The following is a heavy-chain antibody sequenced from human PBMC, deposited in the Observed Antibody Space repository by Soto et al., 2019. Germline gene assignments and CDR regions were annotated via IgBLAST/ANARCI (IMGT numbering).Heavy chain of an antibody. V-gene: IGHV1-46*01. J-gene: IGHJ6*02. CDR2: INPNNGAT. D-gene: IGHD2-21*01. CDR3: ASRVLCDMDV. CDR1: GDTFTTNY. Sequence: QEQLVQSGAEVKEPGASLKVSCKASGDTFTTNYIHWVRQAPRQGLEWMGRINPNNGATLYAQEFQGKLILTTDKSTSTVYMDLNSVRSEDSAVYYCASRVLCDMDVWGQGTTVTVSS.